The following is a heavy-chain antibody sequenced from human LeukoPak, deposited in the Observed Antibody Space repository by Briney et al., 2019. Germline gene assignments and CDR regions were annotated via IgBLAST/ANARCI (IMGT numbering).Heavy chain of an antibody. Sequence: PGGSLRLSCAASGFTFNTYWMIWVRQAPGKGLEWVANIDQSGSTKYYVDSLKGRFTISRDNAKNSLYLQMNSLRSEDTAVYYCAIPRPRRGYYVGHLEWFDPWGQGTLVTVSS. D-gene: IGHD3-3*01. J-gene: IGHJ5*02. V-gene: IGHV3-7*03. CDR1: GFTFNTYW. CDR2: IDQSGSTK. CDR3: AIPRPRRGYYVGHLEWFDP.